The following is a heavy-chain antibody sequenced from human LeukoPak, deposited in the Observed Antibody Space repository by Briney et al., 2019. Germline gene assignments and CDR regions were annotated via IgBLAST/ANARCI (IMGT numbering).Heavy chain of an antibody. Sequence: PSGTLSLTCAVSGASISSSNWWRWARQPPGKGLEWIGEIYHAGTTNYNPSLKSRVTISVDNSRNQFSLKLSSVTAADTAVYYCTRHLDYYGSGSYEYWGQGTLVTVSS. D-gene: IGHD3-10*01. CDR2: IYHAGTT. CDR3: TRHLDYYGSGSYEY. V-gene: IGHV4-4*02. J-gene: IGHJ4*02. CDR1: GASISSSNW.